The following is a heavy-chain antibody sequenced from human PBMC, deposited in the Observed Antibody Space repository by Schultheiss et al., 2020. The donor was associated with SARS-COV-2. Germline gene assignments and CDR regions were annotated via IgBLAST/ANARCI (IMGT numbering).Heavy chain of an antibody. J-gene: IGHJ4*02. V-gene: IGHV3-30*02. CDR3: ATDLAGKEDH. Sequence: GGSLRLSCAASGFSFSSYGMHWVRQAPGKGLEWVAHIWYDGSNKYYADAVKGRFTISRDNSKETLYLEMNSLRPEDTAVYYCATDLAGKEDHWGQGTLVTVSS. CDR1: GFSFSSYG. D-gene: IGHD3-10*01. CDR2: IWYDGSNK.